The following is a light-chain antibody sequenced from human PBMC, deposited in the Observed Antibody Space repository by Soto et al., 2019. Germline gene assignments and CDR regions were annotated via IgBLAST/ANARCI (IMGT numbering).Light chain of an antibody. V-gene: IGKV1-5*03. CDR2: KAS. J-gene: IGKJ1*01. CDR1: QTISSW. Sequence: DIQMTQSPSTLSASFGDRVTITCRASQTISSWLAWYQQKKGKAPKLLIYKASTLKSGVPSRFSGSGYGTEFNLTISSLQPDDFATYYCQHYNSYSEAFGQGTKVDIK. CDR3: QHYNSYSEA.